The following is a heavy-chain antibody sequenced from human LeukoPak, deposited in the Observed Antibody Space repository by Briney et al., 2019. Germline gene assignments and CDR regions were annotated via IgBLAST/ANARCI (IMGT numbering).Heavy chain of an antibody. CDR2: IYPGDSDT. J-gene: IGHJ4*02. D-gene: IGHD3-16*02. Sequence: PGESLKISCKGSGYSFTSYWIGWVRQMPGKGLEWMGIIYPGDSDTRYSPSFQGQVTISADKSISTAYLQWSSLKASDTAMYYCARSGYYDYVWGSYRYTHFDYWGQGTLVTVSS. CDR1: GYSFTSYW. CDR3: ARSGYYDYVWGSYRYTHFDY. V-gene: IGHV5-51*01.